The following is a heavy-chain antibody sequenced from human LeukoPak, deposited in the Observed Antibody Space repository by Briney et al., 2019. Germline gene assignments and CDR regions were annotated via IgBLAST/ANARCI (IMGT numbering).Heavy chain of an antibody. J-gene: IGHJ3*02. CDR3: AKDRLVESYAFDI. D-gene: IGHD2-2*01. CDR1: GFTFSSYG. CDR2: IRYDGSNK. Sequence: GGSLRLSCAASGFTFSSYGMHWVRQAPGKGLEWVAFIRYDGSNKYYADSVKGRFTISRDNSKNTLYLQMNSLRAEDTAVYYCAKDRLVESYAFDIWGQGTMDTVSS. V-gene: IGHV3-30*02.